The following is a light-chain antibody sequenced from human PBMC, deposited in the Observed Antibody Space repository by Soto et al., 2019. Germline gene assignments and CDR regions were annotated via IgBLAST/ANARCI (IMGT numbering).Light chain of an antibody. CDR2: DNT. Sequence: QSVLTQPPSVSAAPGQKVTISCSGSSSNIGNNYVSWYQQLPGTAPKLLIYDNTQRPSGIPDRFSGSKSGTSATLGITGLQTGDEADYYCGTWDSSLSAGVFGGGNKLTVL. V-gene: IGLV1-51*01. J-gene: IGLJ3*02. CDR1: SSNIGNNY. CDR3: GTWDSSLSAGV.